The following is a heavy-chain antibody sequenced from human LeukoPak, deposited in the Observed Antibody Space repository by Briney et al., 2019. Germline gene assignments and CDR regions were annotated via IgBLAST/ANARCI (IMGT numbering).Heavy chain of an antibody. CDR2: ISYDGSNK. CDR3: ARDRIRIQLWLFDY. CDR1: GFTFSSYA. J-gene: IGHJ4*02. D-gene: IGHD5-18*01. V-gene: IGHV3-30-3*01. Sequence: GRSLRLSCAASGFTFSSYAMHRVRQAPGKGLEWVAVISYDGSNKYYADSVKGRFTISRDNSKNTLYLQMNSLRAEDTAVYYCARDRIRIQLWLFDYWGQGTLVTVSS.